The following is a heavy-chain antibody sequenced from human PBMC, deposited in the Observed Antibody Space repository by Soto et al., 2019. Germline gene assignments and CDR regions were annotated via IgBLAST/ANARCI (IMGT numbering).Heavy chain of an antibody. CDR3: AREGLYIVATPFKGYRDAFDI. J-gene: IGHJ3*02. CDR1: GFTFSSYS. D-gene: IGHD5-12*01. V-gene: IGHV3-48*01. Sequence: EVQLVESGGGLVQPGGSLRLSCAASGFTFSSYSMNWVRQAPGQGLEWVSYISSSSSTIYYADSVKGRFTISRDNAKNSLYLQMNSLRAEDTAVYYCAREGLYIVATPFKGYRDAFDIWGQGTMVTVSS. CDR2: ISSSSSTI.